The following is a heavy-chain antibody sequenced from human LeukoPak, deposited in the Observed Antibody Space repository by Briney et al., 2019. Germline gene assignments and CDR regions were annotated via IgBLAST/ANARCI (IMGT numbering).Heavy chain of an antibody. CDR3: AGGSGSYYYGMDV. CDR2: VSGSGSNT. J-gene: IGHJ6*02. CDR1: GFTFTNHA. D-gene: IGHD3-10*01. Sequence: GGSLRLSCVASGFTFTNHAMSWVRQAPGKGLEWVAVVSGSGSNTYYTDSVKGRFTISRDNAKNSLYLQMNSLRAEDAAVYYCAGGSGSYYYGMDVWGQGTTVTVSS. V-gene: IGHV3-23*01.